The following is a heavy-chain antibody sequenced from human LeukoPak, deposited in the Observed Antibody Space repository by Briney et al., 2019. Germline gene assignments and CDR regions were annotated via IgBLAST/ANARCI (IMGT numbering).Heavy chain of an antibody. V-gene: IGHV1-69*10. CDR3: ARGSIYGDWDDY. D-gene: IGHD4-17*01. CDR1: GGTFSSYA. J-gene: IGHJ4*02. CDR2: VIPILGIA. Sequence: ASVKVSCTASGGTFSSYAISWVRQAPGQGLEWMGGVIPILGIANYAQKFQGRVTITADKSTSTAYMELSSLRSEDTAVYYCARGSIYGDWDDYWGQGTLVTVSS.